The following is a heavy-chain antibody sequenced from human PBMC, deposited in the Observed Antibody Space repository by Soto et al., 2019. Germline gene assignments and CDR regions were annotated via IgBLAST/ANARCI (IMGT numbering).Heavy chain of an antibody. D-gene: IGHD2-21*01. V-gene: IGHV3-7*01. CDR1: GFTFIPYW. J-gene: IGHJ6*02. CDR3: ARERVVRYYHAMDV. Sequence: RLSCAASGFTFIPYWMTWVRQAPGKGLEWVANINQDGGEKYYVDSVKGRFTISRDNAKSSLFLQMNSLRAEDTAVYYCARERVVRYYHAMDVWGQGTTVTVSS. CDR2: INQDGGEK.